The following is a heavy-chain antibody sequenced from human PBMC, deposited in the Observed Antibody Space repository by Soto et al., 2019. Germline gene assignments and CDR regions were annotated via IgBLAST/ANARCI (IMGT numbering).Heavy chain of an antibody. D-gene: IGHD2-8*01. CDR3: AKNGQPPYYYYGLDV. CDR2: ISGYNGDA. Sequence: ASVKVSCKASGYTFTRYGISWVRQAPGQGLQWMGWISGYNGDANYAQRFQGRVSMTIDTSTTTAYVELRTLTSDDTAVYYCAKNGQPPYYYYGLDVWGQGTMVTVSS. V-gene: IGHV1-18*01. J-gene: IGHJ6*02. CDR1: GYTFTRYG.